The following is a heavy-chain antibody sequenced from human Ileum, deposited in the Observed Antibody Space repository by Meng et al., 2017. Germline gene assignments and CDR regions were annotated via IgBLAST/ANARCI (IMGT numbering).Heavy chain of an antibody. J-gene: IGHJ4*02. Sequence: QVPLQASGPGLLKPSGTLSPTCAVSGGSISTSDWWSWVRQPPGKGLEWIGEIHHSGSTNYNPSLKSRVTISVDKSKNQFSLKLNSVTAADTAVYYCAREWSGSYRHFDYWGQGTLVTVSS. V-gene: IGHV4-4*02. D-gene: IGHD1-26*01. CDR3: AREWSGSYRHFDY. CDR2: IHHSGST. CDR1: GGSISTSDW.